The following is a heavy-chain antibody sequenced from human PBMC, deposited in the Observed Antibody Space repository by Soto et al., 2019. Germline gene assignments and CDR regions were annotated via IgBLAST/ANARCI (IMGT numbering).Heavy chain of an antibody. CDR1: EFTFSSYA. D-gene: IGHD3-22*01. V-gene: IGHV3-23*01. J-gene: IGHJ6*02. CDR3: AKGKVAYDNSGLQYFYYFPMNV. Sequence: SCAASEFTFSSYAMNWVRQAPGKGLEWVSVISGGGGTTYYADSVKGRFRISRDNSKNTLYLQMNSLRVEDTAVYYCAKGKVAYDNSGLQYFYYFPMNVWGQGTTVTVSS. CDR2: ISGGGGTT.